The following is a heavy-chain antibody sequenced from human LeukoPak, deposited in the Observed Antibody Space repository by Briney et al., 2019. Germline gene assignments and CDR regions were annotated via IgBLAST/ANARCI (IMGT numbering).Heavy chain of an antibody. V-gene: IGHV5-51*01. Sequence: GASLQISCKGSGSSFTSYWIGWVRQMPGKGLEWMGIIHPGDSDTRYSPSFQGQVTISADKSISTAYLQWSSLKASDTAMYYCATRIAAAGLNDYWGQGTLVTVSS. CDR1: GSSFTSYW. J-gene: IGHJ4*02. D-gene: IGHD6-13*01. CDR3: ATRIAAAGLNDY. CDR2: IHPGDSDT.